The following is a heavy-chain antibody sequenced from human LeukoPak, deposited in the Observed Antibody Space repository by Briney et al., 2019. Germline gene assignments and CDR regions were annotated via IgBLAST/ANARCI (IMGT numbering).Heavy chain of an antibody. CDR3: AKDRSYYYDSSGYPI. CDR1: GFTFDDYA. J-gene: IGHJ3*02. CDR2: ISWNSGSI. V-gene: IGHV3-9*01. D-gene: IGHD3-22*01. Sequence: PPWGSLRLSCAASGFTFDDYAMHWVRQAPGKGLEWVSGISWNSGSIGYADSVKGRFTISRDNAKNSLYLQMNSLRAEDTALYYCAKDRSYYYDSSGYPIWGQGTMVTVSS.